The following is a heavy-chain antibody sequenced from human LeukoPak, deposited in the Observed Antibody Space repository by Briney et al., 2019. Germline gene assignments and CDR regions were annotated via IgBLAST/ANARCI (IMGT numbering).Heavy chain of an antibody. J-gene: IGHJ4*02. CDR3: ARSVKMPTIVH. Sequence: GASVKVSCKASGYTFTTYYMHWVRQAPGQGLQWMGIINPSGGSTSYAQKFHGRVTMTRDTSTSTVYMELSSLRSDDTAIYYCARSVKMPTIVHWGQGTLVTVSS. D-gene: IGHD5-24*01. V-gene: IGHV1-46*03. CDR2: INPSGGST. CDR1: GYTFTTYY.